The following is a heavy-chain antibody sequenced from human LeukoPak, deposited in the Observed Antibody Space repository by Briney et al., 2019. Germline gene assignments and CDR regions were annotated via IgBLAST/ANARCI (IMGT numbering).Heavy chain of an antibody. V-gene: IGHV1-2*02. CDR3: ARGYYDSSGYYYYYYMDV. J-gene: IGHJ6*03. CDR1: GYTFTGYY. CDR2: INPNSGGT. D-gene: IGHD3-22*01. Sequence: ASVKVSCKASGYTFTGYYMHWVRQAPGQGLEWMGWINPNSGGTNYAQKFQGRVTMTRDTSISTAYMELSRLRSDDTAVYYCARGYYDSSGYYYYYYMDVWGKGTTVTVSS.